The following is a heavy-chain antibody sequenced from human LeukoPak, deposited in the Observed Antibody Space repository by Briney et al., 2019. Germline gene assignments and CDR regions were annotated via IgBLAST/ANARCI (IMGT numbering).Heavy chain of an antibody. CDR3: ARGSPQEQWLVT. CDR1: GFTFSSYS. J-gene: IGHJ5*02. D-gene: IGHD6-19*01. Sequence: GGSLRLSCAASGFTFSSYSMNWVRQAPGKGLEWVSSISSSSYIYYADSVKGRFTISRDNAKNSLYLQMNSLRAEDTAVYYCARGSPQEQWLVTWGQGTLVTVSS. V-gene: IGHV3-21*01. CDR2: ISSSSYI.